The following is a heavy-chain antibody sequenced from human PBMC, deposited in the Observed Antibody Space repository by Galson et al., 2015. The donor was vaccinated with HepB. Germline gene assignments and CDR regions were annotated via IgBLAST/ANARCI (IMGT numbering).Heavy chain of an antibody. CDR3: ARGTTLSTYYFDY. Sequence: SLRLSCAASGFTFTSYGMHWVRQAPGKGLEWVSLILSDGRNKHYADSVKGRFTISRDNSKDTLYLQMNSLRAEDTAVYYCARGTTLSTYYFDYWGQGTLVTVSS. CDR2: ILSDGRNK. J-gene: IGHJ4*02. D-gene: IGHD2/OR15-2a*01. V-gene: IGHV3-33*01. CDR1: GFTFTSYG.